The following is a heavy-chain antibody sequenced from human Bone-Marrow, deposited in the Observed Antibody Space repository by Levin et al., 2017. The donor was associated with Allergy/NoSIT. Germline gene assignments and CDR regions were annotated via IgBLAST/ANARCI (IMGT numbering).Heavy chain of an antibody. CDR1: GFTFSSYA. D-gene: IGHD6-19*01. Sequence: GESLKISCAASGFTFSSYAMSWVRQAPGKGLEWVSAISGSGGSTYYADSVKGRFTISRDNSKNTLYLQMNSLRAEDTAVYYCAKEAQQWLDGGAGEDYWGQGTLVTVSS. CDR2: ISGSGGST. V-gene: IGHV3-23*01. CDR3: AKEAQQWLDGGAGEDY. J-gene: IGHJ4*02.